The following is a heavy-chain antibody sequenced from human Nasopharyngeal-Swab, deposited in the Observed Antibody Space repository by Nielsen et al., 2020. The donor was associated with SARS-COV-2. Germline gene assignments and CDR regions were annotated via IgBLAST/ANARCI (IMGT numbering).Heavy chain of an antibody. D-gene: IGHD2-2*01. J-gene: IGHJ3*02. V-gene: IGHV1-18*01. CDR1: GYTFTSYG. Sequence: ASVKVSCKASGYTFTSYGISWVRRAPGQGLEWMGWISAYNGNTNYAQKLQGRVTMTTDTSTSTAYMELRSLRSDDTAVYYCASNPLYCSSTSCYHDAFDIWGQGTMGTVSS. CDR3: ASNPLYCSSTSCYHDAFDI. CDR2: ISAYNGNT.